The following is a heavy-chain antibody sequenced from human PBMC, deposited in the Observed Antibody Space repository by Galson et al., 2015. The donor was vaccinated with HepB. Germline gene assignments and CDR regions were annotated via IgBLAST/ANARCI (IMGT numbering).Heavy chain of an antibody. D-gene: IGHD1-26*01. CDR2: IKQDGSEK. J-gene: IGHJ5*02. Sequence: SLRLSCAASGFTFSSYWMSRVRQAPGKGLEWVANIKQDGSEKYYVDSVKGRFTISRDNAKNSLYLQMNSLRAEDTAVYYCARSDSGSYSNWFDPWGQGTLVTVSS. CDR1: GFTFSSYW. CDR3: ARSDSGSYSNWFDP. V-gene: IGHV3-7*01.